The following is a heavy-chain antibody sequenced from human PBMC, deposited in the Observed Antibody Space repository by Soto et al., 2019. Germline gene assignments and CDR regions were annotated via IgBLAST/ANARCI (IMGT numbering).Heavy chain of an antibody. Sequence: GGSLRLSCAVSGFPFSDAYMTWVRQAPGKGLEWLGRIRTKTDGGTADYAAHVKDRFIVSRDDSKETLYLQMNSLRTEDTAVYFCNTGRCTNGVCDDYCGHGTLVTVSS. CDR1: GFPFSDAY. CDR2: IRTKTDGGTA. J-gene: IGHJ4*01. CDR3: NTGRCTNGVCDDY. V-gene: IGHV3-15*01. D-gene: IGHD2-8*01.